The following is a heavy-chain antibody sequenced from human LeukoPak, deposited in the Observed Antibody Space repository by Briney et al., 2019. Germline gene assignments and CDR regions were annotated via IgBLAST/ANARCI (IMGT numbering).Heavy chain of an antibody. Sequence: PGGSLRLSCVASGFTFSNYAMSWVRQAPGKGLEYVSLISASGLSTYYTDSVRGHFTNSRDNSKNTLYLQMHSLRAEDTAVYYCAKDTSRTGAGDFWGQGALVTVSS. J-gene: IGHJ4*02. V-gene: IGHV3-23*01. CDR2: ISASGLST. D-gene: IGHD1-1*01. CDR3: AKDTSRTGAGDF. CDR1: GFTFSNYA.